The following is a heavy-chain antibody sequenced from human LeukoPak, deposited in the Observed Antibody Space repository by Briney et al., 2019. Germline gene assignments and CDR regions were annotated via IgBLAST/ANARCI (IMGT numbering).Heavy chain of an antibody. CDR3: AKDSGYYYDGRGYSLDY. J-gene: IGHJ4*02. Sequence: GGSLRLSCTASGFTFDGYTMHWVRQPPGKGLEWVSLISWDGGSTYYADSVKGRFTVSRDNSRNSLYLRMNSLRTEDTALYYCAKDSGYYYDGRGYSLDYWGQGTLVTVSS. D-gene: IGHD3-22*01. V-gene: IGHV3-43*01. CDR2: ISWDGGST. CDR1: GFTFDGYT.